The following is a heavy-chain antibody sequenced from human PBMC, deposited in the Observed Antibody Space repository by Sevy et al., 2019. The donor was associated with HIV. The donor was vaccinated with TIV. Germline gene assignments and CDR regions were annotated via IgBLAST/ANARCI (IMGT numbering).Heavy chain of an antibody. V-gene: IGHV3-48*03. CDR1: GFTFSSYE. CDR3: AREGIGRDWFDP. J-gene: IGHJ5*02. Sequence: GGSLRLSCAASGFTFSSYEMNWVRQAPGKGLEWVSYISSSGSTIYYADSVKGRFTISRDNAKNSLYLQMNSLRAEDTAVYYCAREGIGRDWFDPWGQGTLVTVSS. D-gene: IGHD3-10*01. CDR2: ISSSGSTI.